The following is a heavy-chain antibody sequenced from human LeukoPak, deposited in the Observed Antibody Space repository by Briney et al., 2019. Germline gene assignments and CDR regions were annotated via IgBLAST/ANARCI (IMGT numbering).Heavy chain of an antibody. CDR2: ISKDETHR. CDR3: AKNSGYYRLDS. V-gene: IGHV3-7*01. J-gene: IGHJ4*02. Sequence: GGSLRLSCAASGFAFNNFWMTWIRQAPGKGLERVASISKDETHRQYADSLRGRFTISRDNAKNLLYLQMSSLRADNTAMYYCAKNSGYYRLDSWGQSTLVIVSS. CDR1: GFAFNNFW. D-gene: IGHD5-12*01.